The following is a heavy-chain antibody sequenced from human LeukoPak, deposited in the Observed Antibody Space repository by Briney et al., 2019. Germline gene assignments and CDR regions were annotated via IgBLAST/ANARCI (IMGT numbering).Heavy chain of an antibody. V-gene: IGHV4-34*01. CDR3: ARRTFPGSYYYYYYMDV. CDR2: INHSGST. Sequence: SETLSLTCAVYGGSFSGYYWSWIRQPPGKGLEWIGEINHSGSTNYNPSLKSRVTISVDTSKNQFSLKLSSVTAADTAVYYCARRTFPGSYYYYYYMDVWGKGTTVTISS. CDR1: GGSFSGYY. D-gene: IGHD1-26*01. J-gene: IGHJ6*03.